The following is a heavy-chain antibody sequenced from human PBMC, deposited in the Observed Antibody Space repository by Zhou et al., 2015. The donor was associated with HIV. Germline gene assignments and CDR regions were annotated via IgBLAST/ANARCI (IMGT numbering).Heavy chain of an antibody. V-gene: IGHV1-69*01. CDR2: IIPLFRAA. J-gene: IGHJ6*02. CDR3: ARDDVVTAATPLVYYGMDV. D-gene: IGHD2-15*01. Sequence: LMQSGTEVKKPGSSVKVSCKASGGTFKTNAFSWVRQAPGQGLQWMGGIIPLFRAADYVEKFQDRVTIGADESTSTVYMELRSLKSEDTAVYYCARDDVVTAATPLVYYGMDVWGQGTTVIVSS. CDR1: GGTFKTNA.